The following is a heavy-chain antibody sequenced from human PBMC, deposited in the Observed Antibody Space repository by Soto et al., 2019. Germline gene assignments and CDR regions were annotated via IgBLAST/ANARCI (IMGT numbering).Heavy chain of an antibody. CDR3: AARTGYYTSYYYMDV. Sequence: ASVKVSCKASGYTFSDYYMHWVRQAPGQGLEWMGWINPYSGDTDYAQNFQGWVTTTRDTSISTAYMELSSLRSEDTAIYYCAARTGYYTSYYYMDVWGKGTTVTVSS. V-gene: IGHV1-2*04. CDR2: INPYSGDT. D-gene: IGHD3-9*01. CDR1: GYTFSDYY. J-gene: IGHJ6*03.